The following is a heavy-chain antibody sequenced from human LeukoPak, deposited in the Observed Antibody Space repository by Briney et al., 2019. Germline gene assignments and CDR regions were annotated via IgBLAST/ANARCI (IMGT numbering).Heavy chain of an antibody. J-gene: IGHJ4*02. CDR3: ARDLPPLLYYYDSSGYPYYFDY. Sequence: ASVKVSCKASGYTFTGYYMHWVRQAPGQGLEWMGWISAYNGNTNYAQKLQGRVTMTTDTSTSTAYMELRSLRSDDTAVYYCARDLPPLLYYYDSSGYPYYFDYWGQGTLVTVSS. V-gene: IGHV1-18*04. CDR1: GYTFTGYY. CDR2: ISAYNGNT. D-gene: IGHD3-22*01.